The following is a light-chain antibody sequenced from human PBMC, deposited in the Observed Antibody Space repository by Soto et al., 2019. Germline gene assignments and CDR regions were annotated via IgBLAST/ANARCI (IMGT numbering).Light chain of an antibody. CDR3: SSKSSGSTPML. V-gene: IGLV2-14*02. Sequence: QSALTQPASVSGSPGQSITISCTGTSSDVGAYTLVSWYQQYPGKAPRLIIYEVSKRPSGIPNRFSASKSDNTASLTISGLRAEDESLYYCSSKSSGSTPMLFGGGTKLTVL. CDR2: EVS. J-gene: IGLJ3*02. CDR1: SSDVGAYTL.